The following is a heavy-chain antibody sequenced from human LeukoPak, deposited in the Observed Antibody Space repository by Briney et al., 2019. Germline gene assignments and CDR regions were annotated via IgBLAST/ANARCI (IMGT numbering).Heavy chain of an antibody. CDR3: AKWGDYDVLTGYYVPDY. V-gene: IGHV3-23*01. CDR1: GFTFSNHA. CDR2: ILGSGGST. D-gene: IGHD3-9*01. Sequence: GGSLRLSCAASGFTFSNHAMSWVRQAPGKGLEWVSAILGSGGSTYYADSVKGRFTVSRDNSKSTIYLQMNSLRAEDTALYYCAKWGDYDVLTGYYVPDYWGQGTLVTVSS. J-gene: IGHJ4*02.